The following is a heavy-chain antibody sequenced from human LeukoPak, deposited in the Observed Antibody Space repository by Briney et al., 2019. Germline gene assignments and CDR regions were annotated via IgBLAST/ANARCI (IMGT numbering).Heavy chain of an antibody. CDR3: ARGDFNDYGDYVDAFEI. Sequence: PGGSLRLSCAASGFTFSSYWMSWVRQAPGKGLEWVSNIKPDGSEKYCVDSVKGRFTISRDNAKNSLYLQMNSLRAEDTAVYYCARGDFNDYGDYVDAFEIWGQGTVVTVSA. V-gene: IGHV3-7*01. J-gene: IGHJ3*02. CDR2: IKPDGSEK. D-gene: IGHD4-17*01. CDR1: GFTFSSYW.